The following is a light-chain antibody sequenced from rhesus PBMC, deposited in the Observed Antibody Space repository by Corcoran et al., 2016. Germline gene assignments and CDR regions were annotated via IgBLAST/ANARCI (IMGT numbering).Light chain of an antibody. CDR2: GAS. V-gene: IGKV3-42*03. CDR1: QSVSSS. J-gene: IGKJ2*01. Sequence: EIVLTQSPATLSLSPGERATLSCRASQSVSSSLAWYQLKPEQTPRLLIYGASSRASGIPDRFSSSGSGTDFTLTISSLEPEEFAVYYCQQYSNWPYSFGQGTKVEI. CDR3: QQYSNWPYS.